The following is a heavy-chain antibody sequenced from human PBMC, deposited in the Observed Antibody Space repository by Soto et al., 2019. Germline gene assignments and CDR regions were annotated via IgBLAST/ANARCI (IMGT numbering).Heavy chain of an antibody. CDR3: ARDVTYIHCSGGSCYFDY. V-gene: IGHV1-69*08. Sequence: QVQLVQSGAEVKKPGSSVKVSCKASGGTFSSYTISWVRQAPGQGLEWMGRIIPILGIANYAQKFQGRVTITADKSTSKAYMELRSLRSEDTAVYYCARDVTYIHCSGGSCYFDYLGQGTLVTVSS. D-gene: IGHD2-15*01. CDR1: GGTFSSYT. J-gene: IGHJ4*02. CDR2: IIPILGIA.